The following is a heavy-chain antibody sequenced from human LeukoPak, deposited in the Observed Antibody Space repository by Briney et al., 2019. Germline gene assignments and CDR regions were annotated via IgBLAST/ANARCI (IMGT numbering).Heavy chain of an antibody. Sequence: GGSLRLSCSASGFTHTDYWMSCVRQAPGGGLEWVANINQAGTGKYYLDSLKGRFSISRDNTRNSLFLQMHSLRADDTAVYYCARDRRSSAGSDIWGRGARVTVSS. V-gene: IGHV3-7*01. CDR2: INQAGTGK. CDR1: GFTHTDYW. J-gene: IGHJ4*02. CDR3: ARDRRSSAGSDI. D-gene: IGHD6-25*01.